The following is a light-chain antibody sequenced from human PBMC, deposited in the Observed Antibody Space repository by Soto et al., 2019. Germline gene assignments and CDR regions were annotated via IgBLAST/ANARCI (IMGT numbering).Light chain of an antibody. J-gene: IGKJ1*01. CDR1: QSIVGW. CDR2: KPS. CDR3: LQYNGYGSWT. Sequence: DIQMTQSPSNLSASVGDRVTITCRASQSIVGWLAWYQQKPGRAPKLLIYKPSTLESGVPSRFSGSASGTEFTLTISSLQPDDFATYYCLQYNGYGSWTFGQGSKVEIK. V-gene: IGKV1-5*03.